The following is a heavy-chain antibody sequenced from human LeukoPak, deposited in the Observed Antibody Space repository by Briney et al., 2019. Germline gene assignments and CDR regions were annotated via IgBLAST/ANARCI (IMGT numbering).Heavy chain of an antibody. V-gene: IGHV3-11*04. CDR1: GFTFSDYY. D-gene: IGHD4-17*01. CDR3: ARDWHDYGDYLYNWFDP. J-gene: IGHJ5*02. CDR2: ISGSGSTI. Sequence: GGSLRLSCAASGFTFSDYYMSWIRQAPGKGLEWVSYISGSGSTIYYADSVKGRFTISRDNAKNSLYLQMNSLRAEDTAVYYCARDWHDYGDYLYNWFDPWGQGTLVTVSS.